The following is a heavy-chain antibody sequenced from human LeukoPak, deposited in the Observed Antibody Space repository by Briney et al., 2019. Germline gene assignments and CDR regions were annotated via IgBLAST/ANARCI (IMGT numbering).Heavy chain of an antibody. CDR2: IYYSGNT. V-gene: IGHV4-59*01. CDR1: GVSISGYY. Sequence: PSETLSLTCTVSGVSISGYYWTWIRQPPGKGLEWIGYIYYSGNTNYNPSLKSRVTISVDTSKNQFSLKLSSVAAADTAVYYCARGSHYYGSGSPNWFDPWGQGTLVTVSS. D-gene: IGHD3-10*01. J-gene: IGHJ5*02. CDR3: ARGSHYYGSGSPNWFDP.